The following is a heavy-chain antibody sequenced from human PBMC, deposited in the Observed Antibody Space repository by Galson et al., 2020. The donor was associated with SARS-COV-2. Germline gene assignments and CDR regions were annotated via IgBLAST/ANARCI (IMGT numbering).Heavy chain of an antibody. CDR1: DYSVSTTNY. CDR2: NYPNGRT. V-gene: IGHV4-38-2*01. CDR3: ARQGVNMIVWVACPGWFCDL. J-gene: IGHJ2*01. D-gene: IGHD3-16*01. Sequence: SEPLSLTCPAPDYSVSTTNYSGWARLAPGKGLEWIGCNYPNGRTYYNTSLESRVTIPVDTSRNQFSLTLASVTAADTAFYYCARQGVNMIVWVACPGWFCDLWGRGTLVTVSA.